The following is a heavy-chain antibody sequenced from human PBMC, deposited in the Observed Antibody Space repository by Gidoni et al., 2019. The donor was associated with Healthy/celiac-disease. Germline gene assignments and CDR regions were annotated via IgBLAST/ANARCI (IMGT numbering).Heavy chain of an antibody. D-gene: IGHD6-13*01. CDR2: ISYDGSNK. Sequence: QVQLVESGGGVVQPGRSLRLSCAASGFTFSSYAMHWVRQAPGKGLEWVAVISYDGSNKYYADSVKGRFTISRDNSKNTLYLQMNSLRAEDTAVYYCARDQLIAAYHFQHWGQGTLVTVSS. CDR3: ARDQLIAAYHFQH. CDR1: GFTFSSYA. V-gene: IGHV3-30-3*01. J-gene: IGHJ1*01.